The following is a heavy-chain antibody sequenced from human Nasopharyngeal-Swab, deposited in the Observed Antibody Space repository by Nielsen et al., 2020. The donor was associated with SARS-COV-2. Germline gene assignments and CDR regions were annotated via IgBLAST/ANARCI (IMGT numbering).Heavy chain of an antibody. CDR2: IFSDHSRI. D-gene: IGHD2-8*02. CDR1: GFTFSNYA. V-gene: IGHV3-23*03. CDR3: ALWSQNHFDY. Sequence: GGSLRLSCVVSGFTFSNYAMSWVRQAPGKGLEWISFIFSDHSRIDYADSAKGRFSISTDKSKIAFYLQMTSLRAEDTALYYCALWSQNHFDYWGRGTQVTVSS. J-gene: IGHJ4*02.